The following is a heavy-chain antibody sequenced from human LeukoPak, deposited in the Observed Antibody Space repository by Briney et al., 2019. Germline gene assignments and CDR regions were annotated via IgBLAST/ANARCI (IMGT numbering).Heavy chain of an antibody. CDR3: ARDEPRKGVLLSTDY. CDR1: GYTFTGYY. Sequence: ASVKVPCKASGYTFTGYYMHWVRQAPGQGLEWMGRINPNSGGTNYAQKFQGRVTMTRDTPISTAYMELSRLRSDDTAVYYCARDEPRKGVLLSTDYWGQGTLVTVSS. V-gene: IGHV1-2*06. CDR2: INPNSGGT. D-gene: IGHD2-21*02. J-gene: IGHJ4*02.